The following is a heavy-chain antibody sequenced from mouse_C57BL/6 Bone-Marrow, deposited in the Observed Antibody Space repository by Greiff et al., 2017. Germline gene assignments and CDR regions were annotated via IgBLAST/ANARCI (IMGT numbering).Heavy chain of an antibody. CDR1: GYTFTDYE. D-gene: IGHD4-1*01. J-gene: IGHJ3*01. CDR2: IDPETGGT. Sequence: QVQLKESGAELVRPGASVTLSCKASGYTFTDYEMHWVKQTPVHGLEWIGAIDPETGGTAYNQKFKGKAILTADKSSSTAYMELRSLTSEDSAVYYCTRRDWDGAYWGQGTLVTVSA. V-gene: IGHV1-15*01. CDR3: TRRDWDGAY.